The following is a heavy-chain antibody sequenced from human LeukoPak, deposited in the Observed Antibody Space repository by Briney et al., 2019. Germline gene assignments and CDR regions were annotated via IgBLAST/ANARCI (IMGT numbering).Heavy chain of an antibody. CDR3: AGHPRISWFDP. V-gene: IGHV4-59*08. CDR1: GGSISSYY. CDR2: IYNNGYSGST. Sequence: SETLSLTCTVSGGSISSYYWSWIRQPPGKGLEWIGYIYNNGYSGSTNYNPSLKSRVTISVDTSKGQFPLKLTSVTAADTAVYYCAGHPRISWFDPWGQGTLVTVSS. D-gene: IGHD3-3*02. J-gene: IGHJ5*02.